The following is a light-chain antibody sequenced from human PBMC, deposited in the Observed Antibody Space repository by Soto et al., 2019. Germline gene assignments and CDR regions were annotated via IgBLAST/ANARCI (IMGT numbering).Light chain of an antibody. CDR3: QQYEKYST. J-gene: IGKJ1*01. V-gene: IGKV1-5*01. Sequence: IQMTQSPSTLSASVGDTVTISCRASQAISVSLAWYRQKPGKAPNLLIYDASTLQEGVTSRFSGSGSGTEFTLTVTRLLPDDFATYFCQQYEKYSTFGHGTKVDVK. CDR1: QAISVS. CDR2: DAS.